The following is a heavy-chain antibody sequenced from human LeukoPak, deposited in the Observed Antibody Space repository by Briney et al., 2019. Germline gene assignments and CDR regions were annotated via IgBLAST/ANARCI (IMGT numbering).Heavy chain of an antibody. CDR3: ARDRSKAYCGGDCYFPTRWFDP. J-gene: IGHJ5*02. Sequence: SVKVSCKASGGTFSSYAISWVRQAPGQGLEWMGGIIPIFGTANYAQKFQGRVTITADESTSTAYMELSSLRSEDMAVYYCARDRSKAYCGGDCYFPTRWFDPWGQRTLVTVSS. D-gene: IGHD2-21*02. CDR1: GGTFSSYA. CDR2: IIPIFGTA. V-gene: IGHV1-69*13.